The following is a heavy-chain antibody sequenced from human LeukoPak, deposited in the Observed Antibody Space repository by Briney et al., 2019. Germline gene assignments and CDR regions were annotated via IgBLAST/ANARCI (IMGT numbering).Heavy chain of an antibody. CDR1: GYSFTSYR. V-gene: IGHV5-51*01. D-gene: IGHD2-8*01. J-gene: IGHJ6*02. CDR2: IYPGDSDT. CDR3: ARRQAYCTNGVCYTQYGMDV. Sequence: GESLKISCKGSGYSFTSYRIGWVCQMPGKGLEWMGFIYPGDSDTRYSPSFQGQVIISVDKSISTAYLQWSSLRASDTAIYYCARRQAYCTNGVCYTQYGMDVWGQGTTVTVSS.